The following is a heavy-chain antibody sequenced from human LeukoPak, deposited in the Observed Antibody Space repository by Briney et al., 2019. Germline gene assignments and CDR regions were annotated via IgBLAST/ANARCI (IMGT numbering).Heavy chain of an antibody. CDR3: ARGGLRPWFDP. Sequence: SETLSLTCTVSGGSISSYYWSWIRQPPGKGLEWIGNIYYSGSTNYNPSLKSRVTISVDTSKNQFSLKLSSVTAADTAVYYCARGGLRPWFDPWGQGTLVTVSS. J-gene: IGHJ5*02. CDR2: IYYSGST. D-gene: IGHD5/OR15-5a*01. V-gene: IGHV4-59*01. CDR1: GGSISSYY.